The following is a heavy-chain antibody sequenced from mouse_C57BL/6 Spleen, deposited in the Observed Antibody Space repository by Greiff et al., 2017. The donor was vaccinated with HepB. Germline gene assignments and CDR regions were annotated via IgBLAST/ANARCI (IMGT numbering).Heavy chain of an antibody. CDR1: GFTFSSYG. D-gene: IGHD1-1*01. J-gene: IGHJ2*01. CDR2: ISSGGSYS. CDR3: ACPGSSYLDY. V-gene: IGHV5-6*01. Sequence: EVQLVESGGDLVKPGGSLKLSCAASGFTFSSYGMSWVRQTPDKRLEWVATISSGGSYSYYPDSVKGRFTISRDKAKNNLSLQMCILKSEDTAMYYCACPGSSYLDYWGHGTTLAVAS.